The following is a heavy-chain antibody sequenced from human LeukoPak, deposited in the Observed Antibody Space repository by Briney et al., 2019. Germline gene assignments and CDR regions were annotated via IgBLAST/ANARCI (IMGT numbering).Heavy chain of an antibody. CDR1: GGSISSSSYY. V-gene: IGHV3-23*01. CDR2: ISGSGDGT. CDR3: AKGSVPATASTDFDY. J-gene: IGHJ4*02. D-gene: IGHD2-2*01. Sequence: ETLSLTCTVSGGSISSSSYYWGWIRQPPGKGLEWVSGISGSGDGTYYADSVKGRVIISRDNSKNTLFLQIYSLRAEDTAVYYCAKGSVPATASTDFDYWGQGTLVTVSS.